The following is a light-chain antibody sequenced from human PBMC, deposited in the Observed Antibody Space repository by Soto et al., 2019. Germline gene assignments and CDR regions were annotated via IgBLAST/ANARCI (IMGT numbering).Light chain of an antibody. CDR2: SDN. J-gene: IGLJ3*02. Sequence: QAVVTQPPSASGTPGQRVTISCSGSRSNVGSNTVSWYQQLPGTAPKLLIYSDNQRPSGVPDRFSGSKSGTSASLAISGLQSEDEADYYCASWDDSLNCLFGGGTKLTVL. CDR3: ASWDDSLNCL. V-gene: IGLV1-44*01. CDR1: RSNVGSNT.